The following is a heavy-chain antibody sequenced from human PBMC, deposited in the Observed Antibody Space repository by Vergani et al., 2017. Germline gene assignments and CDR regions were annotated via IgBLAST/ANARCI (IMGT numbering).Heavy chain of an antibody. CDR1: GFTFSSYA. J-gene: IGHJ4*02. D-gene: IGHD6-6*01. Sequence: VQLVESGGGVVQPGRSLRLSCAASGFTFSSYAMHWVRQAPGKGLEWVAVISYDGSNKYYADSVKGRFTISRDNSKNTLYLQMNSLRAEDTAVYYCARDLYSSSFDYWGQGTLVTVSS. V-gene: IGHV3-30-3*01. CDR3: ARDLYSSSFDY. CDR2: ISYDGSNK.